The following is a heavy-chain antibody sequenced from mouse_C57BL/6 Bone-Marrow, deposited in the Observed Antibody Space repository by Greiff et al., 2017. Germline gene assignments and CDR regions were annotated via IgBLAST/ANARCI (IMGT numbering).Heavy chain of an antibody. CDR2: IDPEDGDT. D-gene: IGHD1-1*01. Sequence: VQLKESGAELVRPGASVKLSCTASGFNIKDYYMHWVKQRPEQGLEWIGRIDPEDGDTEYAPKFQGKATMTADTSSNTAYLQLSSLTSEDTAVYYCTHYYGSSRYWYFDVWGTGTTVTVSS. V-gene: IGHV14-1*01. J-gene: IGHJ1*03. CDR3: THYYGSSRYWYFDV. CDR1: GFNIKDYY.